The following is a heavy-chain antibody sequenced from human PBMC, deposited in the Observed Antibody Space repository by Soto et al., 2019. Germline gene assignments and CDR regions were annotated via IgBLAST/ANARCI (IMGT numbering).Heavy chain of an antibody. CDR3: TTESSVWYRFYFQD. Sequence: PGGSLRLSCAASGFTFGNAWMSWVRQAPGKGLEWVGRIKSKTDGGTTDYAAPVKGRFPIPRDDSKNTLYLQMNSLKTEDTAVYYCTTESSVWYRFYFQDWGQGTPVTVSS. J-gene: IGHJ1*01. CDR2: IKSKTDGGTT. D-gene: IGHD6-19*01. V-gene: IGHV3-15*01. CDR1: GFTFGNAW.